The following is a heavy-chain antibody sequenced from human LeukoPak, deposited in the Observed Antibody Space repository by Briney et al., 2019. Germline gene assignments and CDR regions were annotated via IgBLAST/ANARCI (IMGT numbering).Heavy chain of an antibody. CDR3: AKDAQRGFDYSNSLDK. Sequence: GGSLRLSCAASGFTFSSDAMHWVRQAPGKGLEWVAVIWSDGTNRYYGDPVKGRFTISRDNFQRTVFLQMDSLRAEDTAVYYCAKDAQRGFDYSNSLDKWGQGTLVTVSS. CDR1: GFTFSSDA. V-gene: IGHV3-33*06. J-gene: IGHJ4*02. D-gene: IGHD4-11*01. CDR2: IWSDGTNR.